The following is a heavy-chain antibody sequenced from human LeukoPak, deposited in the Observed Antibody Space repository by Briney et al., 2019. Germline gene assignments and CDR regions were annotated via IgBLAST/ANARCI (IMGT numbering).Heavy chain of an antibody. J-gene: IGHJ6*03. CDR1: GFTFDDYG. CDR2: INWNGDSK. D-gene: IGHD5-12*01. V-gene: IGHV3-20*04. Sequence: GGSLRLSCAASGFTFDDYGMSWVRQAPGKGLEGVSGINWNGDSKGYEDSVKVRFIISRDNAKNSLSLQMSGLRAEDTALYYCAREVATVDYYYYMDVWGKGATVTVSS. CDR3: AREVATVDYYYYMDV.